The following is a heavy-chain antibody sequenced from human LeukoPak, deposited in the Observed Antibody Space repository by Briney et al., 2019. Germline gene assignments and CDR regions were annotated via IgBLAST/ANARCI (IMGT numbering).Heavy chain of an antibody. CDR1: GYAFTSYP. J-gene: IGHJ5*02. D-gene: IGHD3-10*02. Sequence: ASVKVSCKASGYAFTSYPLTWVRQAPGQGLEWMGWINPNSGGTNYAQKFQGWVTMTRDTSISTAYMELSRLRSDDTAVYYCARDLFGDGWFDPWGQGTLVTVSS. CDR3: ARDLFGDGWFDP. CDR2: INPNSGGT. V-gene: IGHV1-2*04.